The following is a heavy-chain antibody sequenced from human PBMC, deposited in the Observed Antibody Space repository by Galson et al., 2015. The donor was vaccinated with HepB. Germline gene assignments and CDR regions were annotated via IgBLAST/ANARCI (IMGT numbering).Heavy chain of an antibody. J-gene: IGHJ3*02. CDR1: TFIFSTYS. CDR2: ISSSSTTI. Sequence: SLRLSCAASTFIFSTYSMNWVRQAPGKGLEWVSYISSSSTTIYYADSVKGRFTVSRDNSKNTLYLQMNSLRAEDTAVYYCAKDSLLDYYGSGTLWAFDIWGHGTMVTVSS. V-gene: IGHV3-48*01. D-gene: IGHD3-10*01. CDR3: AKDSLLDYYGSGTLWAFDI.